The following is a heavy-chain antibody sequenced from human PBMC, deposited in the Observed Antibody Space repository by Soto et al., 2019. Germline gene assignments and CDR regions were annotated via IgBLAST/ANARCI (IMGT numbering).Heavy chain of an antibody. CDR3: AREYRAIVGATKGAFDI. Sequence: QVQLVESGGGVVQPGRSLRLSCAASGFTFSSYAMHWVRQAPGKGLEWVAVITYDGSNKYYADSVKGRFTISRDNSKNTLYLQMTSLRAEYTAVYYCAREYRAIVGATKGAFDIWGQGPMVTVSS. CDR1: GFTFSSYA. J-gene: IGHJ3*02. CDR2: ITYDGSNK. D-gene: IGHD1-26*01. V-gene: IGHV3-30-3*01.